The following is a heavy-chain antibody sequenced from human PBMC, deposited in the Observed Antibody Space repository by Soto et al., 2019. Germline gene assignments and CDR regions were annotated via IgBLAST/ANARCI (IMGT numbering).Heavy chain of an antibody. V-gene: IGHV3-64*01. CDR2: ISSNGGST. CDR3: ARLNPIAAAFDY. D-gene: IGHD6-13*01. Sequence: EVQLVESGGGLVQPGGSLRLSCAASGFTFSSYAMHWVRQAPGKGLEYVSAISSNGGSTHYANSVKGRFTISRDNSKNTLDLQMGILRAEDMAVYYCARLNPIAAAFDYWGQGTLVTVSS. CDR1: GFTFSSYA. J-gene: IGHJ4*02.